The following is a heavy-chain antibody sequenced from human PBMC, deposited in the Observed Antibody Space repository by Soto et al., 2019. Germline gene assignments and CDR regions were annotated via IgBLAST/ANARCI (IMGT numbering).Heavy chain of an antibody. Sequence: PSETLSLTCTVSGGSISTYYWSWIRQSPGKGLEWIGYMYYSGSTNYNPSLKSRSTISVDTSKNQFSLKLSSVTAADTAIYYCAALLAGGWGQGSLVTVSS. CDR2: MYYSGST. J-gene: IGHJ4*01. CDR3: AALLAGG. D-gene: IGHD3-10*01. CDR1: GGSISTYY. V-gene: IGHV4-59*12.